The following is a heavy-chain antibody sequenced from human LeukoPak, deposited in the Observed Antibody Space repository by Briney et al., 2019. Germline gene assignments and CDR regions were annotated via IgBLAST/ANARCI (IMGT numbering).Heavy chain of an antibody. J-gene: IGHJ4*02. CDR1: GVSISRFY. CDR3: VQTTGWPGFDY. D-gene: IGHD6-19*01. V-gene: IGHV4-4*09. Sequence: SETLSLTCTTSGVSISRFYWSWVRQPPGKGLEWIGNIYNGVPTFFNPSLKSRVTISVDTPKRQFSLQLASVTAADTAVYYCVQTTGWPGFDYWGQGILVTVSP. CDR2: IYNGVPT.